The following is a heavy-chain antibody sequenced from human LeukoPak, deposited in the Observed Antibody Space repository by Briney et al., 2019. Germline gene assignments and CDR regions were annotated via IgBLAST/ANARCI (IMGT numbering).Heavy chain of an antibody. J-gene: IGHJ3*02. CDR1: GFTFSSYS. CDR2: ISSSSSTI. CDR3: ARDRATVTTTEGAFDI. Sequence: PGGSLRLSCAASGFTFSSYSMNWVRQAPGKGLEWVSYISSSSSTIYYADSVKGRFTISRDNAKNSLYLQMNSLRAEDTAVYYCARDRATVTTTEGAFDIWGQGTMVTVSS. D-gene: IGHD4-11*01. V-gene: IGHV3-48*01.